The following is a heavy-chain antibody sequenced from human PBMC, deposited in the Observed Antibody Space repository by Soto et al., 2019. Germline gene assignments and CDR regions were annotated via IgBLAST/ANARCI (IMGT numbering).Heavy chain of an antibody. J-gene: IGHJ4*02. CDR1: GFTFSSYA. Sequence: GGSLRLSCAASGFTFSSYAISWVRQAPGKGLEWVSAISGSGRSTYYADSVKGRFTISRDNSKNTLYLQMNSLRAEDTAVYYCAKDRYGDYGGIDYWGQGTMVTVSS. D-gene: IGHD4-17*01. CDR3: AKDRYGDYGGIDY. CDR2: ISGSGRST. V-gene: IGHV3-23*01.